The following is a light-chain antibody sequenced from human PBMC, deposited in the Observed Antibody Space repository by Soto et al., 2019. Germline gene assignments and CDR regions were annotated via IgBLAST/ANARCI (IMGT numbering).Light chain of an antibody. CDR1: QGISNY. Sequence: DIQMTQSPSALSASVGDIVTITCRASQGISNYLAWYQQQPGKVPKLLIYVASTLQSGVPSRFSGSGSGTDFTLTISSLQPEDVATYYCQKYNRAPWTFGQGTKVEIK. V-gene: IGKV1-27*01. CDR3: QKYNRAPWT. J-gene: IGKJ1*01. CDR2: VAS.